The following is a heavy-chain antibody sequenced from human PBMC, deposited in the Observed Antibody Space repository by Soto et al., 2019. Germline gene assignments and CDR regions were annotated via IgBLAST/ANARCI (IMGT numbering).Heavy chain of an antibody. D-gene: IGHD3-16*01. CDR1: GFSLSTTGMC. Sequence: SGPTLVNPTQTLTLTCTFSGFSLSTTGMCVSWIRQPPGKALEWLALIDWNDDKYYSTSLKTRLTISKDTSINQVALTLTNMDPMDTATYYFARLMALRGMGHASWGQGTLVPVYS. V-gene: IGHV2-70*01. CDR2: IDWNDDK. J-gene: IGHJ5*02. CDR3: ARLMALRGMGHAS.